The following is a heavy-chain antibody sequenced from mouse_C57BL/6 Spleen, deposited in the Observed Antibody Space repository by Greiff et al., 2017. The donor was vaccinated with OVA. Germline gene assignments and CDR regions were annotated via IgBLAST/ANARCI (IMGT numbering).Heavy chain of an antibody. V-gene: IGHV1-18*01. CDR1: GYTFTDYN. Sequence: VQLQQSGPELVKPGASVKIPCKASGYTFTDYNMDWVKQSPGKSLEWIGDINPNNGGTIYNQKFKGKATLTVDKSSSTAYMELRSLTSEDTAVYYCARGTTVGDFDYWGQGTTLTVSS. CDR2: INPNNGGT. J-gene: IGHJ2*01. D-gene: IGHD1-1*01. CDR3: ARGTTVGDFDY.